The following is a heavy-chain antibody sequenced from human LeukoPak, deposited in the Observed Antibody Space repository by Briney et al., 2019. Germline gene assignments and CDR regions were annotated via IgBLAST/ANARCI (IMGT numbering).Heavy chain of an antibody. J-gene: IGHJ4*02. CDR2: IYYSGST. CDR3: ARLHDGYRYGADY. Sequence: SETLSLTCTVSGGSISSYNWSWIRQPPGKGLVWIGYIYYSGSTNYNPSLKSRVTISVDASKNQFSLKLSPVTAADTAVYYCARLHDGYRYGADYCGQGTLVTAS. V-gene: IGHV4-59*08. CDR1: GGSISSYN. D-gene: IGHD5-18*01.